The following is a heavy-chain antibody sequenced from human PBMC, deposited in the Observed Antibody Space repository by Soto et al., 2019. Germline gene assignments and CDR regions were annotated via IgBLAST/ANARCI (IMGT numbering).Heavy chain of an antibody. CDR1: GFTLSTFG. CDR2: ISYDGSNK. CDR3: AKLGGY. D-gene: IGHD3-16*01. V-gene: IGHV3-30*18. J-gene: IGHJ4*02. Sequence: PGGSLRLSCAASGFTLSTFGIHRVRQAPGKGLEWVAVISYDGSNKYYADSVKGRFTISRDNSKNTLYLQMNSLRAEDTAVYYCAKLGGYWGQGTLVTVSS.